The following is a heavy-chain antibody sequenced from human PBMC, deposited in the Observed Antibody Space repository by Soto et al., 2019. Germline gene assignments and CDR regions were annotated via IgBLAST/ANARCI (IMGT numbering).Heavy chain of an antibody. D-gene: IGHD6-13*01. CDR2: IYYSGST. V-gene: IGHV4-59*01. Sequence: SETLSLTCTVSGGSISSDYWSWIRQPPGKGLEWIGYIYYSGSTNYNPSLKSRVTISVDTSKNQFSLKLSSVTAADTAVYYCARTGSLTAAGIDWFDPWGQGTLVTVS. CDR1: GGSISSDY. J-gene: IGHJ5*02. CDR3: ARTGSLTAAGIDWFDP.